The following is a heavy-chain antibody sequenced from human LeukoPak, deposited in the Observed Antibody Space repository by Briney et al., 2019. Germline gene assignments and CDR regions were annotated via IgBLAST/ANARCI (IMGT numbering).Heavy chain of an antibody. V-gene: IGHV4-39*01. CDR2: IYYGRNY. CDR1: GDSISSRSYY. CDR3: ATQSSSWHYLEY. Sequence: SETLSLTCTVSGDSISSRSYYWGWIRQPPGRGLEWIGKIYYGRNYKWNSSLKSRGTISVDTSKNQFSLKLSSVTAADTAVYYCATQSSSWHYLEYWGQGTLVTVSS. D-gene: IGHD6-13*01. J-gene: IGHJ4*02.